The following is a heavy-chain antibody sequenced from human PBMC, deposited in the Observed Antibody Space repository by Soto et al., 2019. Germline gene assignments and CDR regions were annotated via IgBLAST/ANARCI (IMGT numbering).Heavy chain of an antibody. CDR1: GXTVSSYS. CDR2: ISGSGGST. D-gene: IGHD6-19*01. J-gene: IGHJ4*02. V-gene: IGHV3-23*01. CDR3: AKLASRAVAGHFDY. Sequence: GSLRLSCAASGXTVSSYSMSWVRQAPGKGLEWVSAISGSGGSTCYADSVKDLFTISRDNSKNTLYLQMNSMRAQDTAAYYCAKLASRAVAGHFDYWGQGTLGTVSS.